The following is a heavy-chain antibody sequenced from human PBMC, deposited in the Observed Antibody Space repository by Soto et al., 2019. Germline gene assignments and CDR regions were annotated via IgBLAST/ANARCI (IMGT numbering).Heavy chain of an antibody. J-gene: IGHJ4*02. V-gene: IGHV5-10-1*01. Sequence: GASLKISCKGSGYSFAGYWITWVRQKPGKGLEWMGRIDPSDSQTYYSPSFRGHVTISVTKSITTVFLQWSSLRASDTAMYYCARQIYDSDTGPNFQYYFDSWGQGAPVTVSS. D-gene: IGHD3-22*01. CDR3: ARQIYDSDTGPNFQYYFDS. CDR2: IDPSDSQT. CDR1: GYSFAGYW.